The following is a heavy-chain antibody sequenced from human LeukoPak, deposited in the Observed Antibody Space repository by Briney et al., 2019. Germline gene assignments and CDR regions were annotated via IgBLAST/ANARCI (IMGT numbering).Heavy chain of an antibody. CDR2: ISGSGGST. Sequence: GGSLRLSCAASGFTFSSYAMSWVRQAPGKGLEWVSAISGSGGSTYYADSVKGRFTISRDNSKNTLYLQMNSLRAEDTAVYYCAKGVTYYDYVWGSYRLSYLDYWGQGTLVTVSS. CDR1: GFTFSSYA. CDR3: AKGVTYYDYVWGSYRLSYLDY. V-gene: IGHV3-23*01. J-gene: IGHJ4*02. D-gene: IGHD3-16*02.